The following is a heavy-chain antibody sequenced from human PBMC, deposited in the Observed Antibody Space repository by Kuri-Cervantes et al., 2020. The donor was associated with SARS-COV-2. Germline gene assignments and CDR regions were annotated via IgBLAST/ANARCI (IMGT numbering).Heavy chain of an antibody. D-gene: IGHD6-13*01. Sequence: CGPTQAKPTEILTLTCTVSGVPLTNARMGVSWIRQPPGKALASLAHISSNDETSYSTTLKSRLTISKDTPKSQVVRTMTNMDSVGTATYYCARGMGAAGRVYDYYYMDVWGKGTTVTVSS. CDR1: GVPLTNARMG. CDR2: ISSNDET. V-gene: IGHV2-26*01. CDR3: ARGMGAAGRVYDYYYMDV. J-gene: IGHJ6*03.